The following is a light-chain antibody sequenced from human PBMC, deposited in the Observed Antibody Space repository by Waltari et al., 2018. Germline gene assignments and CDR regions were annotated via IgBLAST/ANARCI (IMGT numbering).Light chain of an antibody. CDR3: SSYSSSTTRV. CDR1: SSSFGASKY. CDR2: EVS. Sequence: QSALTQPASVSGSPGQSVSISCTGTSSSFGASKYVSWYPQPPGKAPKLIIYEVSDRPSGVSYRFSGSKSGNTASLIISGLQAEDEADYYCSSYSSSTTRVFGGGTKLTVL. V-gene: IGLV2-14*01. J-gene: IGLJ3*02.